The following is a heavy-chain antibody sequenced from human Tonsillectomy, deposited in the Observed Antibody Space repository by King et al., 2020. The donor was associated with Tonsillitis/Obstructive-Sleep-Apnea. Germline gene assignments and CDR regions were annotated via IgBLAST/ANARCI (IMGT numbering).Heavy chain of an antibody. CDR1: GDSIRNNW. CDR2: VSPSGRP. J-gene: IGHJ6*02. V-gene: IGHV4-4*07. Sequence: VQLQESGPGLVKPSETLSLPCTVPGDSIRNNWWSWIRQSAGKGLEGIGRVSPSGRPNTSPPLRSRVTLSAETSKKQFSLKLTSVTDADTAVYYCARERAWALNCKITGCQYYSFGMAVWGQGTTAIAS. D-gene: IGHD3-10*01. CDR3: ARERAWALNCKITGCQYYSFGMAV.